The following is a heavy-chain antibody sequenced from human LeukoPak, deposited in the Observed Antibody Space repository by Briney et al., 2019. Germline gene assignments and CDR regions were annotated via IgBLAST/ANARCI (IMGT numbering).Heavy chain of an antibody. CDR3: ARHGSHKAQECYFDY. CDR1: GGSISSSSYY. J-gene: IGHJ4*02. Sequence: SETLSLTCTVSGGSISSSSYYWGWIRQPPGKGLEWIGSIYYSGSTYYNPSLKSRVTISVDTSKNQFSLKLSSVTAADTAVYYCARHGSHKAQECYFDYWGQGTLVTVSS. D-gene: IGHD2/OR15-2a*01. V-gene: IGHV4-39*01. CDR2: IYYSGST.